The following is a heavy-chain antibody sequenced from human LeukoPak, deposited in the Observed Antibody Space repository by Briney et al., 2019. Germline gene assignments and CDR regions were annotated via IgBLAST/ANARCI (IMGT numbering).Heavy chain of an antibody. J-gene: IGHJ6*02. V-gene: IGHV1-69*01. CDR2: IIPIFGTA. CDR1: GGTFSSYA. Sequence: SVKVSCKASGGTFSSYAISWVRQAPGQGLEWMGGIIPIFGTANYAQKFQGRVTITADESTSTAYMELSSLRSEDTAVYYCARDSDGNYGYYYYGTDVWGQGTTVTVSS. D-gene: IGHD4-17*01. CDR3: ARDSDGNYGYYYYGTDV.